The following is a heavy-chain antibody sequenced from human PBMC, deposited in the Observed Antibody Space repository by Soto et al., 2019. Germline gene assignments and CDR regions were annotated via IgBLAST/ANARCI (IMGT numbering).Heavy chain of an antibody. J-gene: IGHJ5*02. Sequence: QVQLQESGPGLVKPSETLSLTCTVSGGSISSYHWTWIRQPPEKGLEWIGYIYNSGSTNYNPSLKSRVSISAYTSKNQSPLKLSSVIAADTAVYYCARLSGYNSGWYEVAYWFDPWGQGTLVTVSS. V-gene: IGHV4-59*01. CDR2: IYNSGST. D-gene: IGHD6-19*01. CDR1: GGSISSYH. CDR3: ARLSGYNSGWYEVAYWFDP.